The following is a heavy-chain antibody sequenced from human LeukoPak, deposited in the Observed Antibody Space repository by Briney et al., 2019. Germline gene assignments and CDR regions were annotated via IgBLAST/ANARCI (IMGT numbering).Heavy chain of an antibody. CDR2: ISYDGSNK. Sequence: TGGSLRLSCAASGFTFSSYAMHWVRQAPGKGLEWVAVISYDGSNKYYADSVKGRFTISRDNAKNSLYLQMSSLRAEDTAVYYCARDKVVGPTQFDYWGQGTLVTVSS. V-gene: IGHV3-30-3*01. CDR3: ARDKVVGPTQFDY. D-gene: IGHD1-26*01. CDR1: GFTFSSYA. J-gene: IGHJ4*02.